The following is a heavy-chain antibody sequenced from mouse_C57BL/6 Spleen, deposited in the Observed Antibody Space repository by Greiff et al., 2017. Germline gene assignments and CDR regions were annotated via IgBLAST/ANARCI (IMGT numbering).Heavy chain of an antibody. Sequence: KVVASGGGLVKPGGSLKLSCAASGFTFSSYAMSWVRQTPEKRLEWVATISDGGSYTYYPDNVKGRFTISRDNAKNNLYLQLSHLKSEDTAMYYCARNSIYYDYDGGDFDYWGQGTTLTVSS. CDR2: ISDGGSYT. V-gene: IGHV5-4*03. J-gene: IGHJ2*01. D-gene: IGHD2-4*01. CDR1: GFTFSSYA. CDR3: ARNSIYYDYDGGDFDY.